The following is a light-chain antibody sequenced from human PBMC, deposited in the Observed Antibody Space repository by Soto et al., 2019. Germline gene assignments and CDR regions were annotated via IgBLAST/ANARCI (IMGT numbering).Light chain of an antibody. V-gene: IGKV1-39*01. CDR3: QQSYNALT. Sequence: DIQMTQSPSSLSASVVDRVTITCRASQDIRTYLNWYQQKPGKAPKLLIYTASNLQSGVPSRFSGSGSGTDFTLTISSLQPEDFATYYCQQSYNALTFGGGTKVDIK. CDR2: TAS. J-gene: IGKJ4*01. CDR1: QDIRTY.